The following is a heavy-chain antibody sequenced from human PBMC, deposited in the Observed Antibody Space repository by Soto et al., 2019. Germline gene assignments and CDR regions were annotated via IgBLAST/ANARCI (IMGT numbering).Heavy chain of an antibody. V-gene: IGHV1-69*13. CDR3: ASLYYDILTGYQKYYFDY. J-gene: IGHJ4*02. D-gene: IGHD3-9*01. CDR2: IIPIFGTA. CDR1: GGTFSSYA. Sequence: SVKVSCKASGGTFSSYAISWVRQAPGQGLEWMGGIIPIFGTANYAQKFQGRVTITADESTSTAYMELSSLRSEDTAVYYCASLYYDILTGYQKYYFDYWGQGTLVTVS.